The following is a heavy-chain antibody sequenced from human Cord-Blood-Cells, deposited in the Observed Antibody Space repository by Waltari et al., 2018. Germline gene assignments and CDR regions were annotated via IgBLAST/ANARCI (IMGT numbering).Heavy chain of an antibody. Sequence: QLQLVLDGGALFKLGASQSLSFGASGFIFSCHVRSLLLPALGRAVEWVAVISYDGSNKYYADPMTSQFTITRVNSKNTLYLQMYSLRAEDTSVYYCASPASPANLGASFDYWGQGTLVTVSS. D-gene: IGHD2-2*01. J-gene: IGHJ4*02. CDR1: GFIFSCHV. CDR3: ASPASPANLGASFDY. V-gene: IGHV3-30*03. CDR2: ISYDGSNK.